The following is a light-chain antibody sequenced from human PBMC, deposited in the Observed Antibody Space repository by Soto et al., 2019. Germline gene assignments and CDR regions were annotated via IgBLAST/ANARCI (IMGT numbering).Light chain of an antibody. CDR2: GAS. V-gene: IGKV3-15*01. Sequence: EIVMTQSPATLSVSPGETATLSCWASQSVSSNFAWYQQRPGQAPRLLIYGASTRATGIPARFSGSGSGTDFTLTISSLQSEDFAVYYCQQYNNWPPWTFGQGTKVDIK. J-gene: IGKJ1*01. CDR1: QSVSSN. CDR3: QQYNNWPPWT.